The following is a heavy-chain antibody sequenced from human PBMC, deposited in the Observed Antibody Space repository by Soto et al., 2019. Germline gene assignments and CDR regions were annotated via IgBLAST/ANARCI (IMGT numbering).Heavy chain of an antibody. V-gene: IGHV3-30-3*01. CDR1: GFTFSSYA. Sequence: GGSLRLSCAASGFTFSSYAMHWVRQAPGKGLEWVAVISYDGSNKYYADSVKGRFTISRDNSKNTLYLQMNSLRAEDTAVYYCARSYSYGPRSFDYWGQGTLVTVPQ. CDR2: ISYDGSNK. J-gene: IGHJ4*02. D-gene: IGHD5-18*01. CDR3: ARSYSYGPRSFDY.